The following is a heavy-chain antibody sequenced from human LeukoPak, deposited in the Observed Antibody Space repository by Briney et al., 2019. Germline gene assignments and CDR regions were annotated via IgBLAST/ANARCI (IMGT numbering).Heavy chain of an antibody. V-gene: IGHV5-51*01. CDR3: ARRSSSGWEFDC. J-gene: IGHJ4*02. D-gene: IGHD6-19*01. Sequence: GESLKISCKASGYSFTNYWIGWVRQMPGKGLEWMGIIYPGDSDTRYSPSFQGQVTISADKSTSSAYLQWSSLKASDNAVYYCARRSSSGWEFDCWGQGTLVTVSS. CDR1: GYSFTNYW. CDR2: IYPGDSDT.